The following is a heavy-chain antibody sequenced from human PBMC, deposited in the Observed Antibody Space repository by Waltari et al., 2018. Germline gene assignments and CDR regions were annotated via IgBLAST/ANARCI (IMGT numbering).Heavy chain of an antibody. Sequence: QVHLQQCGAGLLRPSETLSLICAVFGGPFGGYYWGWTRQPPGKGLEWIGEINHSPNSNYNPSLRSRVHMSIDTSQNQFSLQLTSVTAADTGVYYCVRLEDCTGPGGNCYSGAPFAVDVWGQGTTVTVPS. CDR2: INHSPNS. V-gene: IGHV4-34*01. D-gene: IGHD2-8*02. CDR1: GGPFGGYY. J-gene: IGHJ6*02. CDR3: VRLEDCTGPGGNCYSGAPFAVDV.